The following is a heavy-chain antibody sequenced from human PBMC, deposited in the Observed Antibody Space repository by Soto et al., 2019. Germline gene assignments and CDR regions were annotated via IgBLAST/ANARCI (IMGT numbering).Heavy chain of an antibody. V-gene: IGHV3-48*02. CDR1: EFTFSSYS. Sequence: EVQLVESGGGLVQPGGSLRLSCAAFEFTFSSYSMNWVRQAPGKGLEWISYTSSSSSSINYADSVKGRFTISRDNANNSLYLQMNSMRDEDTAVYYCARGSHSTSWLIDSWGQGTLVTVSS. J-gene: IGHJ4*02. CDR3: ARGSHSTSWLIDS. CDR2: TSSSSSSI. D-gene: IGHD6-13*01.